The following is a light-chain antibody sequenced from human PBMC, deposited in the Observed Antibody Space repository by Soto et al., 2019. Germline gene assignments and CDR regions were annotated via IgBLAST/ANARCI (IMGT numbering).Light chain of an antibody. CDR2: EVS. J-gene: IGLJ2*01. V-gene: IGLV2-14*01. CDR3: SSYTSSSTGVV. Sequence: QSALTQPASVSGSPGQSITIFCTGTSSDVGGYNYVSWYQQHPGKAPKLMIYEVSNRPSGVSNRFSGSKSGNTASLTISGLQAEDEADYYCSSYTSSSTGVVFGGGTKLTVL. CDR1: SSDVGGYNY.